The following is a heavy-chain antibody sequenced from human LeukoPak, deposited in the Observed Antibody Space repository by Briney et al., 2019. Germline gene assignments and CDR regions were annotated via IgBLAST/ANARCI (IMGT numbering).Heavy chain of an antibody. CDR1: GRSISRYL. D-gene: IGHD5/OR15-5a*01. CDR2: IHTSGTT. V-gene: IGHV4-4*07. J-gene: IGHJ4*02. CDR3: ATEQVSACAWGFDY. Sequence: SDTLSLTCTLSGRSISRYLWSWIRQPADKRLEWLVHIHTSGTTAYSPSLQSRLTMSVDTSKSQVSLKLTSVTAADTAVYYCATEQVSACAWGFDYWGQGSLVTVSS.